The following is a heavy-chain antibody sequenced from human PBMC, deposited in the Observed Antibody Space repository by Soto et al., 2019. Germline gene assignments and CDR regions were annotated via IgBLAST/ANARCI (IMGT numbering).Heavy chain of an antibody. CDR2: INPNSGGT. J-gene: IGHJ4*02. V-gene: IGHV1-2*04. CDR1: GYTFTGYY. CDR3: ARQVRRGDYVWGSYLGY. Sequence: GASVKVSCKASGYTFTGYYMHWVRQAPGQGLEWMGWINPNSGGTNYAQKFQGWVTMTRDTSISTAYMELSRLRSDDTAVYYCARQVRRGDYVWGSYLGYWGQGTLVTVSS. D-gene: IGHD3-16*01.